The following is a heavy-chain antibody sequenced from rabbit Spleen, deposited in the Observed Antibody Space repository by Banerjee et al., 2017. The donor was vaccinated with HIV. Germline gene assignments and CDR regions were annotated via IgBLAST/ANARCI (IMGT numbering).Heavy chain of an antibody. D-gene: IGHD1-1*01. V-gene: IGHV1S40*01. CDR2: NYGGSSGST. CDR3: VRDKASTSGDYGPYYFDL. Sequence: QSLEESGGGLVQPEGSLTPTCKVSGFSFDTNYFMCWARQAPGKGLEWIACNYGGSSGSTNYASWAKGRFTISKTSSTTVTLQMTSLTAADTATYFCVRDKASTSGDYGPYYFDLWGPGTLVTVS. J-gene: IGHJ4*01. CDR1: GFSFDTNYF.